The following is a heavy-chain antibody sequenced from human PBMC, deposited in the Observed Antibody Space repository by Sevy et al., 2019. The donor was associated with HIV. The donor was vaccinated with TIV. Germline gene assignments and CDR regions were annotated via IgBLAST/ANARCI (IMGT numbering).Heavy chain of an antibody. CDR3: GGDLGGYGGNSIDY. CDR2: ISADSGNS. Sequence: ASVKVSCKASGYPFSSYGISWVRQAPGQGLEWMGWISADSGNSNYAQNLQGRVTMTTDTSTSTAYMELRSLRFDDTAVYYYGGDLGGYGGNSIDYWGQGTLVTVSS. J-gene: IGHJ4*02. V-gene: IGHV1-18*01. CDR1: GYPFSSYG. D-gene: IGHD2-21*02.